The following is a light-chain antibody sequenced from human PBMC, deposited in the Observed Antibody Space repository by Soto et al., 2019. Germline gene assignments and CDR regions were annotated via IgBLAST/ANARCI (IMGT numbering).Light chain of an antibody. J-gene: IGKJ1*01. CDR2: AAT. CDR1: QSISNL. Sequence: DIQFTQSPSAMSASFEARVTITCLGTQSISNLLAWLQQKAEKVPKRLIYAATSLRRGVPSMFSGSGSGKEFTLTISSLQPEDFATYYCLHHNSYPLTFGQGTKVDIK. V-gene: IGKV1-17*03. CDR3: LHHNSYPLT.